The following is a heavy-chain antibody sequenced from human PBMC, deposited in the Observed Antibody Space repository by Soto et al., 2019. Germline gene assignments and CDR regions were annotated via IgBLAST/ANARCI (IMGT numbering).Heavy chain of an antibody. D-gene: IGHD3-16*01. CDR2: ITWNGGNT. J-gene: IGHJ6*02. CDR1: GFRFDDYN. Sequence: PGGSLRLSCAASGFRFDDYNMHWVRQAPGKGLEWVSLITWNGGNTYYADSVKGRFTISRDGTTKSVSLQMTSLEREDTGLYYCARETLSYGSALDVWGQGTTVTVSS. CDR3: ARETLSYGSALDV. V-gene: IGHV3-43*01.